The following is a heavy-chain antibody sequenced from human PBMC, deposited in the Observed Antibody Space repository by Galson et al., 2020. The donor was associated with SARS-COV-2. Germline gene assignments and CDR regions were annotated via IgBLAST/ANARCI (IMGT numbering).Heavy chain of an antibody. CDR3: ARLSPEADIVVVPGMDV. CDR1: GYTFTSYG. V-gene: IGHV1-18*01. CDR2: ISAYNGNT. J-gene: IGHJ6*03. D-gene: IGHD2-2*01. Sequence: GESLKISCKASGYTFTSYGISWVRQAPGQGLEWMGWISAYNGNTNYAQKLQGRVTMTTDTSTSTAYMELRSLRSDDTAVYYCARLSPEADIVVVPGMDVWGKGTTVTVSS.